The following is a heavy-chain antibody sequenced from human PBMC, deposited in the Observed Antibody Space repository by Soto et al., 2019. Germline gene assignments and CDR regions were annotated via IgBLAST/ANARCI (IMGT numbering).Heavy chain of an antibody. J-gene: IGHJ5*02. Sequence: SETLSLTCTVSGGSISSYYWSWIRQSPGKGLEWIGYISYSGSTNYNPSLKSRVTISVDTSKNRFSLKLSSVTAADTAVYYCARGYCSSTSCYIWGNWFDPWGQGTLVTVSS. D-gene: IGHD2-2*02. CDR3: ARGYCSSTSCYIWGNWFDP. CDR1: GGSISSYY. V-gene: IGHV4-59*01. CDR2: ISYSGST.